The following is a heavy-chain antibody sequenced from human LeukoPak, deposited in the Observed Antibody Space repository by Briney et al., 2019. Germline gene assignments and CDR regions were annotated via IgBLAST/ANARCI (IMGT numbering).Heavy chain of an antibody. CDR2: IYYSGST. D-gene: IGHD5-24*01. Sequence: SETLSLTCTVSGGSISSYYWSWIRQPPGKGLEWIGHIYYSGSTNYNPALKSRVAISVDTSKNQFSLKLSSVTAADTAVYYCARDADGYNTLDYWGQGTLVTVSS. V-gene: IGHV4-59*01. CDR3: ARDADGYNTLDY. CDR1: GGSISSYY. J-gene: IGHJ4*02.